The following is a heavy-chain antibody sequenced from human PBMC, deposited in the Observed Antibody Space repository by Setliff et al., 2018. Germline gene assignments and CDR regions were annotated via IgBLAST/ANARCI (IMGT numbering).Heavy chain of an antibody. CDR2: ISTSSTYI. Sequence: PGGSLRLSCAASGFTFSSYEMNWVRQAPGKGLEWVSSISTSSTYIYYADSVKGRFTISRDNAKNSLYLQMNSLRAEDTAVYYCARDTYTIFGVVHSEAHAFDIWGQGTMVT. J-gene: IGHJ3*02. D-gene: IGHD3-3*01. V-gene: IGHV3-21*01. CDR3: ARDTYTIFGVVHSEAHAFDI. CDR1: GFTFSSYE.